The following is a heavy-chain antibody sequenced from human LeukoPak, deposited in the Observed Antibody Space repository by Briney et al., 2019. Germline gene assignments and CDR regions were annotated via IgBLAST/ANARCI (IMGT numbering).Heavy chain of an antibody. D-gene: IGHD6-6*01. CDR3: AREGSSSSYFDY. J-gene: IGHJ4*02. CDR1: GGSISSHY. Sequence: SETLSLTCTVSGGSISSHYWSWIRQTPGKGLEWIGYIYYSGSTNYNPSLKRRVTISVDTSKNQFSLKLSSVTAADTAVYYCAREGSSSSYFDYWGQGTLVTVSS. V-gene: IGHV4-59*11. CDR2: IYYSGST.